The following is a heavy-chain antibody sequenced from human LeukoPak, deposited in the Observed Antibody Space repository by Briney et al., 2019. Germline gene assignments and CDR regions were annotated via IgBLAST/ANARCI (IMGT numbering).Heavy chain of an antibody. Sequence: PSETLSLTCAGYGGSFSGYYWSWIRQPPGKGLEWIGEINRSGRTNYNPSLKSRVTISVDTSKNQFSLKLSSVTAVDTAVYYCARDRIAAAGTLGYYYYYYMDVWGKGTTVTVSS. D-gene: IGHD6-13*01. CDR3: ARDRIAAAGTLGYYYYYYMDV. CDR2: INRSGRT. CDR1: GGSFSGYY. J-gene: IGHJ6*03. V-gene: IGHV4-34*01.